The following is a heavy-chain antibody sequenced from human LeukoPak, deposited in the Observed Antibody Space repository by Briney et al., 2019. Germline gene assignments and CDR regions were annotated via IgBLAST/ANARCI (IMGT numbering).Heavy chain of an antibody. CDR3: ATSRITMIVVVITSDAFDI. CDR2: IIPILGIA. V-gene: IGHV1-69*04. CDR1: GGTFSSYA. Sequence: ASVKVSCKASGGTFSSYAISWVRQAPGQGREWMGRIIPILGIANYAQKFQGRVTITADKSTSTAYMELSSLRSEDTAVYYCATSRITMIVVVITSDAFDIWGQGTMVTVSS. D-gene: IGHD3-22*01. J-gene: IGHJ3*02.